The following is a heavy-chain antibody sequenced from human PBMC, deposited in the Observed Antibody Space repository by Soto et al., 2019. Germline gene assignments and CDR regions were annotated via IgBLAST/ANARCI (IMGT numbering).Heavy chain of an antibody. CDR1: GDMFAGYW. Sequence: PGAALKVSCKGSGDMFAGYWITWVRQKPGKGLEWMGRIDPSDSQTYYSPSFRGHVTISVTKSITTVFLQWSSLRASDTAMYYCARQIYDSDTGPNFQYYFDSWGQGTPVTVPS. V-gene: IGHV5-10-1*01. D-gene: IGHD3-22*01. J-gene: IGHJ4*02. CDR2: IDPSDSQT. CDR3: ARQIYDSDTGPNFQYYFDS.